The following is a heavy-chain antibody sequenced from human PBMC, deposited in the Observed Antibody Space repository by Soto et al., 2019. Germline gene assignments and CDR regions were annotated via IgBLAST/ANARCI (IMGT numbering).Heavy chain of an antibody. CDR1: GFTLSRHG. CDR3: ARGYSGYISKWDFDS. D-gene: IGHD5-12*01. Sequence: QVQLVESGGGVVQPGTSLRLSCAASGFTLSRHGMHWVRQAPGKGLEWVAVIWSDGRNKYYADSVKGRFTISRDTSKNTLYLDMNSRRAEDTAVFYCARGYSGYISKWDFDSWGQGTLVTVSS. V-gene: IGHV3-33*01. CDR2: IWSDGRNK. J-gene: IGHJ4*02.